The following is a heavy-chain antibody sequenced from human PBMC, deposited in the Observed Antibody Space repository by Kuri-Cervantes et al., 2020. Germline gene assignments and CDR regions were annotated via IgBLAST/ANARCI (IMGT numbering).Heavy chain of an antibody. D-gene: IGHD6-19*01. CDR2: ISSSSSYI. J-gene: IGHJ4*02. Sequence: GGSLRLSCAASGFTFSSYSMNWVRQAPGKGLEWVSSISSSSSYIYYADSVKGRFTISRDNSKNTLYLQMNSLRAEDTAVYYCAKDIGAVAGTFDYWGQGTLVTVSS. V-gene: IGHV3-21*04. CDR3: AKDIGAVAGTFDY. CDR1: GFTFSSYS.